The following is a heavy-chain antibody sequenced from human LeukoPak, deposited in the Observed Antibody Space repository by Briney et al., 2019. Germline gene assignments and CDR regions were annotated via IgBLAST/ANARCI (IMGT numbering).Heavy chain of an antibody. CDR3: ARTTPGYSSSRYYYYYYMDV. D-gene: IGHD6-6*01. V-gene: IGHV4-39*07. CDR2: IYYSGST. J-gene: IGHJ6*03. CDR1: GGSISSYY. Sequence: PSETLSLTCTVSGGSISSYYWSWIRQPPGKGLEWIGSIYYSGSTYYNPSLKSRVTISVDTSKNQFSLKLSSVTAADTAVYYCARTTPGYSSSRYYYYYYMDVWGKGTTVTVSS.